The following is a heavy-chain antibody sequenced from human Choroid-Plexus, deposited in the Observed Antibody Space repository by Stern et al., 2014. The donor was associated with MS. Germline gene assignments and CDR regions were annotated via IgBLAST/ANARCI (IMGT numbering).Heavy chain of an antibody. V-gene: IGHV3-30*18. CDR3: AKDRHYLTYFFDH. J-gene: IGHJ5*02. CDR2: VSYDGSNK. Sequence: VQLVESGGGVVQPRRPLRLSCVASGFTFGSCAMHWVRQAPGKGLEWVAGVSYDGSNKYYADSGKRRFTISRDNSQNTLYMQMSSLRPEDTAVYYCAKDRHYLTYFFDHWGQGSLVTVSS. D-gene: IGHD2/OR15-2a*01. CDR1: GFTFGSCA.